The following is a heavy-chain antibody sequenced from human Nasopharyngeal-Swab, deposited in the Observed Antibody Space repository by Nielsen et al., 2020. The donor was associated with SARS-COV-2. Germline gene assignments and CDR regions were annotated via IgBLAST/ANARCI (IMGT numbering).Heavy chain of an antibody. CDR2: ISTTGSSK. CDR1: GFTFSDYC. Sequence: GGSLKISCAASGFTFSDYCMSWIRQAPGKGLEWVSHISTTGSSKYYADSLKGRFTISRDNDKNSLYLQMNSLRADDTAVYYCASGGYDFWSGYPSDYWGLGTPVTVSS. D-gene: IGHD3-3*01. V-gene: IGHV3-11*04. J-gene: IGHJ4*02. CDR3: ASGGYDFWSGYPSDY.